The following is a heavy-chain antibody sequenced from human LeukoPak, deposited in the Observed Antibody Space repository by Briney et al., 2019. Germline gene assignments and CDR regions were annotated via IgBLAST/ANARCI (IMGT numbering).Heavy chain of an antibody. V-gene: IGHV3-48*01. CDR2: ISSSSGSI. CDR1: GFTFSSYS. D-gene: IGHD4-17*01. J-gene: IGHJ4*02. Sequence: GGSLRLSCAASGFTFSSYSMNWVRQAPGKGLEWVSYISSSSGSIYYADSVKGRFTISRDNAKNSLYLQMNSLRAEDTAVYYCARINALRTTVIRSFDYWGQGALVTVSS. CDR3: ARINALRTTVIRSFDY.